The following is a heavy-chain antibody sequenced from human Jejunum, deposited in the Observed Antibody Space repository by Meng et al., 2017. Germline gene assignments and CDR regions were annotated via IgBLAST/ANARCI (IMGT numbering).Heavy chain of an antibody. V-gene: IGHV4-30-4*01. CDR2: IYYSGST. Sequence: QVHVQESGPGLVKPSQTLSLTCTVSGGSISSGDYYWSWIRQPPGKGLEWIGYIYYSGSTYYNPSLKSRVTISVDTSKNQFSLKLSSVTAADTAVYYCARDRTTGRYFDYWGQGTLVTVSS. CDR3: ARDRTTGRYFDY. J-gene: IGHJ4*02. D-gene: IGHD4-11*01. CDR1: GGSISSGDYY.